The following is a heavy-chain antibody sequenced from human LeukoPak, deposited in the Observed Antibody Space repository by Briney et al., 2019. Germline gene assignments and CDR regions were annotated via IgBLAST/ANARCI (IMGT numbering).Heavy chain of an antibody. CDR1: GGSISSSSYY. D-gene: IGHD6-13*01. CDR2: IYYSGST. Sequence: PSETLSLTCTVSGGSISSSSYYWGWIRQPPGKGLEWIGSIYYSGSTNYNPSLKSRVTISVDTSKNQFSLKLSSVTAADTAVYYCARHAEQQLVYYYYGMDVWGQGTTVTVSS. CDR3: ARHAEQQLVYYYYGMDV. J-gene: IGHJ6*02. V-gene: IGHV4-39*01.